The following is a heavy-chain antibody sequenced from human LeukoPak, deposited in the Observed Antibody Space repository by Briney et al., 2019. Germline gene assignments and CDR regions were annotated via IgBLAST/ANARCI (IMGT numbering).Heavy chain of an antibody. CDR1: GFIFSNYG. Sequence: QPGGSLRLSCAASGFIFSNYGMHWVRQAPGKGLEWVAVIWYDGSNKYYADSVKGRFTISRDNSKNTLYLQMNSLRAEDTAVYYCAREGTSVVTQTRHYYFDYWGQGTLVTVSS. CDR3: AREGTSVVTQTRHYYFDY. CDR2: IWYDGSNK. D-gene: IGHD2-15*01. V-gene: IGHV3-33*01. J-gene: IGHJ4*02.